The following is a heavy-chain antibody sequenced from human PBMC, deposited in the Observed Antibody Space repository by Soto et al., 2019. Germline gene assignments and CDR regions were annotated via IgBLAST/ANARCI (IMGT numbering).Heavy chain of an antibody. Sequence: GESLNISCQATGYNFAIHWIGWVRQLPGKGLEWMGIIFPSDSETRYSPSFRGQVTMSVDKSINTAYLQWRSLKASDTAMYYCARHSLIVSTLYILDVWGHGTTVTVSS. CDR1: GYNFAIHW. D-gene: IGHD2-2*02. CDR3: ARHSLIVSTLYILDV. CDR2: IFPSDSET. J-gene: IGHJ6*02. V-gene: IGHV5-51*01.